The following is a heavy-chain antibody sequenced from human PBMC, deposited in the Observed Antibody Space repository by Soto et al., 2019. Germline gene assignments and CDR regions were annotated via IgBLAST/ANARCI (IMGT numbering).Heavy chain of an antibody. CDR1: GGTFSSYT. Sequence: GASVKVACKASGGTFSSYTISWVRQAPGQGLEWMGRIIPILGIANYAQKFQGRVTITADKSTSTAYMELSSLRSEDTAVYYCARDSSGFVEYFDYWGQGTLVTVSS. CDR2: IIPILGIA. CDR3: ARDSSGFVEYFDY. J-gene: IGHJ4*02. V-gene: IGHV1-69*04. D-gene: IGHD6-19*01.